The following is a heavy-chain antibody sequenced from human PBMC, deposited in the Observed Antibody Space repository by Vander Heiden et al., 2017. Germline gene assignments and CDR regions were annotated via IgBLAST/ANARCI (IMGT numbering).Heavy chain of an antibody. CDR1: GLTFSNYA. V-gene: IGHV3-23*01. Sequence: EVQLLESGGGLVQPGGSLRLSCAASGLTFSNYAMSWVRQAPGKGLEWVSAISDIAGTTYYADSVKGRFTISRDNSKNTLYLQVNSLRAEDTAVYYCAKEALLAGRPFDPWGQGTLVTVSS. D-gene: IGHD2-15*01. CDR2: ISDIAGTT. CDR3: AKEALLAGRPFDP. J-gene: IGHJ5*02.